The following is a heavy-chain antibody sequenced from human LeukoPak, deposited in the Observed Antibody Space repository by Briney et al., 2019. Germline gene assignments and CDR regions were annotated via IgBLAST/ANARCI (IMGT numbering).Heavy chain of an antibody. CDR2: ISSSSSYI. CDR1: GFTFSSYS. J-gene: IGHJ3*02. Sequence: GGSLRLSCAASGFTFSSYSMNWVRQAPGKGLEWVSSISSSSSYIYYADSVKGRFTISRDKAKNSLYLQMNGLRAEDTAVYYCARVNFCSSTSCYYAFDIWGQGTMVTVSS. V-gene: IGHV3-21*01. CDR3: ARVNFCSSTSCYYAFDI. D-gene: IGHD2-2*01.